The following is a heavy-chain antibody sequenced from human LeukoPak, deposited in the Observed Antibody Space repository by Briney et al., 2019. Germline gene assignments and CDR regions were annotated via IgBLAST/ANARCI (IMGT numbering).Heavy chain of an antibody. J-gene: IGHJ4*02. V-gene: IGHV1-46*01. CDR3: ARGGTILYDY. Sequence: ASVKVSCKASGYIYTNYYRHAVRQASGQGLEWVGIIDPRDGSANSAQQIQGRITVTRDTSTGTVYMDLSSLRSEDTAIYYCARGGTILYDYWGQGTQVTVSS. CDR1: GYIYTNYY. D-gene: IGHD1-1*01. CDR2: IDPRDGSA.